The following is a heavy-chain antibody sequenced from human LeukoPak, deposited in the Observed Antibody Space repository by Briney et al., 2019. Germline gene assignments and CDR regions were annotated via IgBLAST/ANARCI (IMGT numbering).Heavy chain of an antibody. CDR3: ARAGKYYYYGMDV. J-gene: IGHJ6*02. CDR2: IYYSGST. CDR1: GGSFSGYY. Sequence: SETLSLTCAVYGGSFSGYYWSWIRQPPGKGLEWIGYIYYSGSTYYNPSLKSRVTISVDTSKNQFSLKLSSVTAADTAVYYCARAGKYYYYGMDVWGQGTTVTVSS. V-gene: IGHV4-30-4*08.